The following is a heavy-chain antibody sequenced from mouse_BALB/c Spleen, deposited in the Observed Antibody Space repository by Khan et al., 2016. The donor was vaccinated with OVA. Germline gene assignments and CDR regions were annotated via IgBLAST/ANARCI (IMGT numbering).Heavy chain of an antibody. CDR1: GYMFTDYI. CDR2: FYPGTGSI. J-gene: IGHJ2*01. V-gene: IGHV1-62-2*01. Sequence: VQLQQSGAELVKPGASVKLSCKASGYMFTDYIIHWVKQRSRQGLEWIGWFYPGTGSIKNNEKFKDKATLTADKSSSTVYMELSRLTAEDSAVYFCARHGRYGNLVDYWGQGTTLTVSS. D-gene: IGHD2-1*01. CDR3: ARHGRYGNLVDY.